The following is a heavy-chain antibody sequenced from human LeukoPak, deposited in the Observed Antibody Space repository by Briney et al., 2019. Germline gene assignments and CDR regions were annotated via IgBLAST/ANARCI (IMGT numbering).Heavy chain of an antibody. V-gene: IGHV5-51*07. J-gene: IGHJ4*02. CDR2: SYPGDSDT. CDR3: ARPGPVTTRQSFDY. CDR1: GYSFTSYW. Sequence: GESLKICCTGAGYSFTSYWICCGHHMAGKRLEWMCISYPGDSDTRYSPSFQGQVTISADKSISTAYLQWSSLKASDTAMYYCARPGPVTTRQSFDYWGQGTLVTVSS. D-gene: IGHD4-17*01.